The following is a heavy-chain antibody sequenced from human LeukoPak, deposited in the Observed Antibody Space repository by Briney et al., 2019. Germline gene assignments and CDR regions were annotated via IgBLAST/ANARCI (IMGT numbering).Heavy chain of an antibody. Sequence: SETLSLTCTVSGGSISSTSDHWGWSRQPPEKGLEWIGTIYYTGTTYYNPSLKSLLTMSLDTSKNQFSPKLNSVTAADTAVYYCAMYRRASGACWGQGTLVTVS. V-gene: IGHV4-39*01. J-gene: IGHJ4*02. CDR1: GGSISSTSDH. CDR3: AMYRRASGAC. CDR2: IYYTGTT. D-gene: IGHD1-26*01.